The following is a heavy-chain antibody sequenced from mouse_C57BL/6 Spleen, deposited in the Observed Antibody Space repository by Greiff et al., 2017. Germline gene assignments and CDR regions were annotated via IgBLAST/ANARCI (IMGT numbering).Heavy chain of an antibody. CDR1: GYSITSGYY. CDR2: ISYDGSN. J-gene: IGHJ1*03. CDR3: ARGRDYDYDYFDV. Sequence: EVQLQQSGPGLVKPSQSLSLTCSVTGYSITSGYYWNWIRQFPGNKLEWMGYISYDGSNNYNPSLKNRISITRDTSKNQFFLKLNSVTTEDTATYYCARGRDYDYDYFDVWGTGTTVTVSS. V-gene: IGHV3-6*01. D-gene: IGHD2-4*01.